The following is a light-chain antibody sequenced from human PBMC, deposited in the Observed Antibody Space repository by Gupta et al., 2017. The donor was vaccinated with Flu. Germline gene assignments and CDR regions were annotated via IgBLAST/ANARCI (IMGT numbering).Light chain of an antibody. CDR2: SAS. Sequence: DIQLAQSPSSLSATVGDRVTITCRASQTISNYLFWYQQKLGKAPRLLISSASYLEGGVPSRFSGSGSGTDFTLTIDSLQPDDFATYYCLQGATTPLTFGPGTSVHIQ. J-gene: IGKJ3*01. V-gene: IGKV1-39*01. CDR3: LQGATTPLT. CDR1: QTISNY.